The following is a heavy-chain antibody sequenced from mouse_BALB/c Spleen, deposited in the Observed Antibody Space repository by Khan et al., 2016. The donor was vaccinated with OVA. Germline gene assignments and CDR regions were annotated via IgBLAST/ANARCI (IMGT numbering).Heavy chain of an antibody. CDR3: AKALYYTAWLAC. V-gene: IGHV2-9*02. CDR2: IWAGGST. D-gene: IGHD1-1*01. Sequence: QVQLKEPGPGLVAPSQILSITCTVSGFSLNSYGVHWVRQPPGKGLEWLGVIWAGGSTNHNSALMSRLSISKDNSKSQVFLKMNSLQTDDTAMYYCAKALYYTAWLACWGQGTIVTVSA. CDR1: GFSLNSYG. J-gene: IGHJ3*01.